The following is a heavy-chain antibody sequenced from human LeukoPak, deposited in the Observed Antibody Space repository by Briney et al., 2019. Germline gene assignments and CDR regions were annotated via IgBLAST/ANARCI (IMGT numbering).Heavy chain of an antibody. V-gene: IGHV4-39*07. CDR2: IYYSGST. CDR3: AREDSSGYYRIDC. J-gene: IGHJ4*02. Sequence: PSETLSLTCTVSGGSISSSSYYWGWIRQPPGKGLEWIGSIYYSGSTYYNPSLKSRVTISVDTSKNQFSLKLSSVTAADTAVYYCAREDSSGYYRIDCWGQGTLVTVSS. D-gene: IGHD3-22*01. CDR1: GGSISSSSYY.